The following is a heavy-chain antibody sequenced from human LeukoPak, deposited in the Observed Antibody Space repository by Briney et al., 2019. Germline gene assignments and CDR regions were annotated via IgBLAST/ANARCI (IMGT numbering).Heavy chain of an antibody. CDR1: GFTFSSYA. J-gene: IGHJ4*02. Sequence: GGSLRLSCAASGFTFSSYAMSWVRQAPGKGLEWVSAISGSGGSTYYADSVKGRFTISRDNSKNTLYLQMNSLRAEDTAVYYCAKVYTDYGDNLLLDYWGQGTLVTVSS. V-gene: IGHV3-23*01. CDR3: AKVYTDYGDNLLLDY. CDR2: ISGSGGST. D-gene: IGHD4-17*01.